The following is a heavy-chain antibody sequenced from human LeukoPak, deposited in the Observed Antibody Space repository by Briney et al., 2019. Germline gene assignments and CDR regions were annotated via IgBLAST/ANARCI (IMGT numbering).Heavy chain of an antibody. Sequence: GGSLRLSCAASGFTFSSYGMHWVRQAPGKGLEWVAFIRYDGSNKYYADSVKGRFTISRDNSKNTLYLQMNSLRAEDTAIYYCAKDNGPQLWPSLRAECWGQGTLVTVSS. CDR2: IRYDGSNK. D-gene: IGHD5-18*01. CDR1: GFTFSSYG. CDR3: AKDNGPQLWPSLRAEC. V-gene: IGHV3-30*02. J-gene: IGHJ4*02.